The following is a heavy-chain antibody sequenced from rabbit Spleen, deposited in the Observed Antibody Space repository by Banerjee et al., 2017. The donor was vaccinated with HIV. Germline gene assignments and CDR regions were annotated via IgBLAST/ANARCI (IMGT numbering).Heavy chain of an antibody. CDR2: IYADSSGST. Sequence: QEQLVESGGGLVQPEGSLTLTCKASGFDFGNNAMCWVRQAPGKGPEWVACIYADSSGSTYYASWAKGRFTISKTSSTTVTLEMTSLTAADTATYFCVREVYHILGLWGQGTLVTVS. J-gene: IGHJ4*01. V-gene: IGHV1S45*01. D-gene: IGHD1-1*01. CDR1: GFDFGNNA. CDR3: VREVYHILGL.